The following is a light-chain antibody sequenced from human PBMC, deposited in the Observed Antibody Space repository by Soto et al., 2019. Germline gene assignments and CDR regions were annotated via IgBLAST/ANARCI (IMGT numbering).Light chain of an antibody. V-gene: IGKV1-5*01. CDR2: DAS. J-gene: IGKJ1*01. CDR1: HNIERW. CDR3: QQFAISTT. Sequence: IQMTQSPSTLSASVVDRVSITFRASHNIERWMAWYQQKPGKAPSLLIFDASTLHSGVPSRFSGSGSGTDFTLTISSLQPDDFATYYCQQFAISTTFGQGTKVDIK.